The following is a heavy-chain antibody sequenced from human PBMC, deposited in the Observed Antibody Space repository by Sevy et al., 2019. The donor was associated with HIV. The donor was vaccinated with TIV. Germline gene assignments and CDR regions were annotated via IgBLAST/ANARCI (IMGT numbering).Heavy chain of an antibody. CDR3: ARDDGNYYFHY. Sequence: GGSLRLSCAASGFTFSKYWMGWVRQAPGKGLEWVANIKQDAGQKDYVDSVKGRFTISRDNAKNPLYLQMNGLRAEDTAVYFCARDDGNYYFHYWGQGTLVTVSS. D-gene: IGHD1-7*01. CDR2: IKQDAGQK. J-gene: IGHJ4*02. V-gene: IGHV3-7*01. CDR1: GFTFSKYW.